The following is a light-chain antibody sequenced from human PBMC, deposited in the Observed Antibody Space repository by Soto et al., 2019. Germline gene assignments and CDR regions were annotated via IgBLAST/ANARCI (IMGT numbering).Light chain of an antibody. CDR3: QQYERSPTT. CDR2: GAS. V-gene: IGKV3-20*01. J-gene: IGKJ4*01. Sequence: EIVLTQSPGTLSLSPWQRATLACRASQSVSSTYLAWYQQKPGQAPSLLIYGASRRATGIPDRFSGSGSGTDFTLTISRLEPEDVAVYYCQQYERSPTTFGGGTKVEI. CDR1: QSVSSTY.